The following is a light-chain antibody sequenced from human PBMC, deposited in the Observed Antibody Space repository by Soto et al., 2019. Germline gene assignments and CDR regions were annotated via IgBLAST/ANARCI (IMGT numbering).Light chain of an antibody. CDR1: QSISNN. CDR2: GAS. V-gene: IGKV3D-15*01. Sequence: EIVMTQSPATLSVSPGERATLSCRASQSISNNLAWYQQKPGQAPRLLIYGASTRPTGIPDRFSGSGSGTEFTLTISSLQSEDFAVYYCQQYDSWPLTFGGGTKVDIK. CDR3: QQYDSWPLT. J-gene: IGKJ4*01.